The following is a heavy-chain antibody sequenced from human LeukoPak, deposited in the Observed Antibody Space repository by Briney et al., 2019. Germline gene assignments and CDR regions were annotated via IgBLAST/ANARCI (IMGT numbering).Heavy chain of an antibody. CDR2: IKQDGSEK. J-gene: IGHJ4*02. V-gene: IGHV3-7*01. CDR3: ARDPAQLRGYSYGASFFDY. D-gene: IGHD5-18*01. CDR1: GFTFSSYW. Sequence: GGSLRLSCAASGFTFSSYWMSWVRQAPGKGLEWVANIKQDGSEKYYVDSVKGRFTISRDNAKNSLYLQMNGLRAEDTAVYYCARDPAQLRGYSYGASFFDYWGQGTLVTVSS.